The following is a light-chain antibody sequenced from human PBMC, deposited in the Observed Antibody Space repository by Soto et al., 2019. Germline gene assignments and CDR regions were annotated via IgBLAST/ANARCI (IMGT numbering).Light chain of an antibody. Sequence: DIVMAQSQATLSVSQGERATLSCSTSQSVNRTIAWSQQKPGQAPSFLLYGASTCATGVPARFSGSGSGTEFTLNTSSLQSEDFAVYDCPEYYNWRTFGQGTNVEIK. V-gene: IGKV3-15*01. CDR1: QSVNRT. J-gene: IGKJ1*01. CDR3: PEYYNWRT. CDR2: GAS.